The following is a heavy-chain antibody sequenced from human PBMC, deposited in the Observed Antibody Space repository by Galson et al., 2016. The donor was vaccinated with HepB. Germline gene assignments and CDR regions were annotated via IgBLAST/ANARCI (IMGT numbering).Heavy chain of an antibody. V-gene: IGHV5-51*03. CDR3: AREAGDFDH. Sequence: QSGAEVKKPGESLKISCKASGYSFRTSWIAWVRQMPGKGLEWMSIIYPVDSDTRYSPSFQGQVTISADKSISTAFLQWSSLKASDTAIYYCAREAGDFDHWGQGTLVTVSS. D-gene: IGHD3-16*01. CDR2: IYPVDSDT. J-gene: IGHJ4*02. CDR1: GYSFRTSW.